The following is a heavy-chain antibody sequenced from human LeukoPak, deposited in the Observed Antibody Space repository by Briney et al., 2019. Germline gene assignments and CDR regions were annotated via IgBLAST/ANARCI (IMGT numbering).Heavy chain of an antibody. V-gene: IGHV3-21*01. Sequence: PGGSLRLSCTASGFTFSGYSMNWIRQAPGKGLEWVSSFGTRSTSVYHAGSVKGRFAISRDNAKNSLYLQMNSLRAEDTALYYCAREVSEGFDFWGQGTLVTVSS. D-gene: IGHD3-22*01. CDR3: AREVSEGFDF. J-gene: IGHJ4*02. CDR2: FGTRSTSV. CDR1: GFTFSGYS.